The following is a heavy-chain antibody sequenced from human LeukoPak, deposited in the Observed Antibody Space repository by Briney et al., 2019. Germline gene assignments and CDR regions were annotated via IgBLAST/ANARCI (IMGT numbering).Heavy chain of an antibody. Sequence: ASVKVSCKASGGTFSSYAISWVRQAPGQGLEWMGRIIPILGIANYAQKFQGRVTITADKSTSTAYMELSSLRSEDTAVYYCARKSGSRLNYFDYWGQGTLVTVSS. CDR2: IIPILGIA. CDR3: ARKSGSRLNYFDY. CDR1: GGTFSSYA. J-gene: IGHJ4*02. D-gene: IGHD1-26*01. V-gene: IGHV1-69*04.